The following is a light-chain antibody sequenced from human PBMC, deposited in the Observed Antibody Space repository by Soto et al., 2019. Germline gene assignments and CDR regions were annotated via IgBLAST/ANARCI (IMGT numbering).Light chain of an antibody. Sequence: LSQPPSASGSPGQSVTISCTGTSSDVGGYDYVSWYQQHPGKAPKLMIYEVSKRPSGVPDRFSGSKSGNTASLTVSGLQAEDEADYYCSSCAGSSTSVFGTGTKV. V-gene: IGLV2-8*01. CDR1: SSDVGGYDY. CDR3: SSCAGSSTSV. J-gene: IGLJ1*01. CDR2: EVS.